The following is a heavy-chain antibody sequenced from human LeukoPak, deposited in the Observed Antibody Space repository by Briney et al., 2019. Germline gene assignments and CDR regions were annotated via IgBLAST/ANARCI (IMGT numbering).Heavy chain of an antibody. Sequence: ASVKVSCKPSGYTFSGYFMHWVRQAPGQRLEWMGCINPNRGGTYYAPKFQGSVTMTRDTSSSTVYMDLRSRRLDDTGLFYCARDVRGAAGGNDYYMDVCGKGNTVTVSS. V-gene: IGHV1-2*02. CDR1: GYTFSGYF. CDR2: INPNRGGT. D-gene: IGHD6-13*01. CDR3: ARDVRGAAGGNDYYMDV. J-gene: IGHJ6*03.